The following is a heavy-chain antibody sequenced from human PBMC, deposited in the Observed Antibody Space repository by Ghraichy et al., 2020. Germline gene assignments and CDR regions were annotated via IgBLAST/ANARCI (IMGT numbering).Heavy chain of an antibody. J-gene: IGHJ4*02. Sequence: SETLSLTCAVYGGSFSGYYWSWIRQPPGKGLEWIGEINHSGSTNYNPSLKSRVTISVDTSKNQFSLKLSSVTAADTAVYYCARARYSSTADYWGQGTLVTVSS. V-gene: IGHV4-34*01. CDR3: ARARYSSTADY. D-gene: IGHD6-13*01. CDR2: INHSGST. CDR1: GGSFSGYY.